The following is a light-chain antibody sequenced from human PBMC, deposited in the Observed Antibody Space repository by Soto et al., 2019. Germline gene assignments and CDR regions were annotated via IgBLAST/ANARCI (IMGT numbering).Light chain of an antibody. Sequence: IVLSQSPCTLSLSPGERATLYCRASRSVGTFLAWYQQKPGQAPRLLIYGASSRATVIPDRFSGSGSGTDFTLTISRLEPEDFAVYYCQQYSNSPPLTFGGGTKVDIK. CDR2: GAS. J-gene: IGKJ4*01. CDR3: QQYSNSPPLT. V-gene: IGKV3-20*01. CDR1: RSVGTF.